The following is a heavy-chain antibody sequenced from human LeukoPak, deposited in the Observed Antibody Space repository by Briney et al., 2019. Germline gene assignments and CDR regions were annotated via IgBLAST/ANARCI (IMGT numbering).Heavy chain of an antibody. CDR1: GYTFTGYY. D-gene: IGHD6-19*01. J-gene: IGHJ6*02. CDR2: INPNCGGT. Sequence: ASVKVSCTASGYTFTGYYMHWVRQAPGQGLEWMGWINPNCGGTNYAQKFQGRVTMTRDTSISTAYMELSRLRSDDTAVYYCARDFGSGWHYGMDVWGQGTTVTVSS. V-gene: IGHV1-2*02. CDR3: ARDFGSGWHYGMDV.